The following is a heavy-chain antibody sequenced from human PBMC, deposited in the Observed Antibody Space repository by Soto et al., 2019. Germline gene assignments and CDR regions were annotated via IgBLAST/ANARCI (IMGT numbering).Heavy chain of an antibody. CDR1: EFTFNDYY. J-gene: IGHJ2*01. Sequence: GSLILSCTASEFTFNDYYLNWFRQASGKGLEWISYLSNTGTTIYYAESVQGQFTNSRDPSKNSLFLQMNRLRGEDTALYYCERDHCSSSNCDPSWYFDFWGRGTLVTVSS. CDR3: ERDHCSSSNCDPSWYFDF. V-gene: IGHV3-11*01. D-gene: IGHD2-2*01. CDR2: LSNTGTTI.